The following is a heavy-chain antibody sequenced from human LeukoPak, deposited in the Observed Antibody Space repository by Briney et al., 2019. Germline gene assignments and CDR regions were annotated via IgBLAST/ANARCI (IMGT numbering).Heavy chain of an antibody. CDR1: GGSFSGYY. Sequence: PSETLSLTCAVYGGSFSGYYWSWIRQPPGKGLEWMANIKQDGSEKYYLDSVKGRFTISRDNAKNSLYLQMNSLRAEDTAVYFCTREAAAGIDYWGQGTLVTVSS. CDR2: IKQDGSEK. J-gene: IGHJ4*02. D-gene: IGHD6-13*01. CDR3: TREAAAGIDY. V-gene: IGHV3-7*01.